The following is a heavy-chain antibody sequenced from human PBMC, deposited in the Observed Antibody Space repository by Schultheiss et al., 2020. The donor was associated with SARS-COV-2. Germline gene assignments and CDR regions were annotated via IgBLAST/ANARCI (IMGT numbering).Heavy chain of an antibody. CDR1: GDSVSSNSGA. Sequence: SQTLSLTCAISGDSVSSNSGAWNWIRQSPSRGLEWLGRTYYRSKWYNDYAESVKSRITINPDTFKNQFSLHLDSVTPEDTAVYYCAREPDSSSGMLFDYWGQGTLVTVSS. D-gene: IGHD6-6*01. V-gene: IGHV6-1*01. J-gene: IGHJ4*02. CDR3: AREPDSSSGMLFDY. CDR2: TYYRSKWYN.